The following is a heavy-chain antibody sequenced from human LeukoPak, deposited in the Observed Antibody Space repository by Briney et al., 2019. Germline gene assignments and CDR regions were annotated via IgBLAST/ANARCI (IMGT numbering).Heavy chain of an antibody. CDR2: ITPILGIA. Sequence: GASVKVSCKASGGTFSSYAISWVRQAPGQGLEWMGRITPILGIANYAQKFQGRVTITADKSTSTAYMELSSLRSEDTAVYYCARTPYYYASGSYYRSGSFDYWGQGTLVTVSS. V-gene: IGHV1-69*04. D-gene: IGHD3-10*01. CDR3: ARTPYYYASGSYYRSGSFDY. J-gene: IGHJ4*02. CDR1: GGTFSSYA.